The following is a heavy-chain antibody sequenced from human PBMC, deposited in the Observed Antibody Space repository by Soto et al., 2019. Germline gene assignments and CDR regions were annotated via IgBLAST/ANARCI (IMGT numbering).Heavy chain of an antibody. CDR2: IYYSGST. CDR3: ASKDYGNDY. Sequence: QLQLQESGPGLVKPSETLSLTCTVSGGSISSSSYYWGWIRQPPGEGLEWIGSIYYSGSTYYNPSLKSRVTISVDTSKNQFSLKLSSVTAADTAVYYCASKDYGNDYWGQGTLVTVSS. CDR1: GGSISSSSYY. V-gene: IGHV4-39*01. J-gene: IGHJ4*02. D-gene: IGHD4-17*01.